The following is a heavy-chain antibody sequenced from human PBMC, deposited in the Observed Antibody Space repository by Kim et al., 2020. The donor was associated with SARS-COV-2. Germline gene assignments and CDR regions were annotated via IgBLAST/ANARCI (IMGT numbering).Heavy chain of an antibody. CDR3: ARDKGNYYDSSGYHFDY. CDR2: VYYNGST. Sequence: SETLSLTCTVSVVSISRYYLRWIRQPPGKGLEWIGYVYYNGSTNYNPSLMSRVTISVDTSKNQFSLKLSSVTAADTAVYYCARDKGNYYDSSGYHFDYWGQGTLVTVSS. J-gene: IGHJ4*02. D-gene: IGHD3-22*01. CDR1: VVSISRYY. V-gene: IGHV4-59*13.